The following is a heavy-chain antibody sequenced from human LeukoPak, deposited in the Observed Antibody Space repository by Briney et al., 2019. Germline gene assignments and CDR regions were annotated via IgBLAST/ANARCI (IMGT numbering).Heavy chain of an antibody. V-gene: IGHV3-15*01. Sequence: GGSLTLTCAASGFTFSNARKNWVRQPPAKGLEWVGLIKSKNDGGTTDYAAPVKGRFTISRDDSKNTLYLQMNSLKTEDTAVYYCTTSIMITFGGVIVRRLFDYWGQGTLVTVSS. CDR1: GFTFSNAR. J-gene: IGHJ4*02. CDR3: TTSIMITFGGVIVRRLFDY. CDR2: IKSKNDGGTT. D-gene: IGHD3-16*02.